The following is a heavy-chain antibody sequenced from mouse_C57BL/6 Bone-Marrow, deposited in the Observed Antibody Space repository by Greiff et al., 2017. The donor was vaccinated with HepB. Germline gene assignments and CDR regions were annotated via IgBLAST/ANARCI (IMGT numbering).Heavy chain of an antibody. CDR1: GYTFTSYW. Sequence: QVQLQQPGAELVRPGSSVKLSCKASGYTFTSYWMHWVKQRPIQGLEWIGNIDPSDSETHYNQKFKDKATLAIDKSSSTAYMQLSSLTSEDSAVYYCARELLSYYFDYWGQGTTLTVAS. CDR2: IDPSDSET. J-gene: IGHJ2*01. V-gene: IGHV1-52*01. D-gene: IGHD1-1*01. CDR3: ARELLSYYFDY.